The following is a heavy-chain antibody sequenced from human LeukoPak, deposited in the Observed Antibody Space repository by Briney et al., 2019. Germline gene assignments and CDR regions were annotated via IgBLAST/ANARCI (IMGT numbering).Heavy chain of an antibody. CDR2: INPTGSST. CDR3: ARGYDSWDY. V-gene: IGHV1-46*01. D-gene: IGHD3-22*01. J-gene: IGHJ4*02. Sequence: EWMGIINPTGSSTNYAQRFQGRVTMTRDTSTSTVYMELSSLRSEDTAVYYCARGYDSWDYWGQGTLVTVSS.